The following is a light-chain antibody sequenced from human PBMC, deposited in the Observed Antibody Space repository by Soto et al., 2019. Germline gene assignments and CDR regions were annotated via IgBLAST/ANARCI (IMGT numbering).Light chain of an antibody. CDR1: QSISNY. CDR3: QQSYSTPWT. Sequence: DIQMTQSPSSLSASVGDRVTIPCRASQSISNYLSWYQQIPGKAPKLLIYAASTLRSGVSSRFSSSGSGTDFTLTISSLQPEDFATYYCQQSYSTPWTFGQGTKVEIK. J-gene: IGKJ1*01. V-gene: IGKV1-39*01. CDR2: AAS.